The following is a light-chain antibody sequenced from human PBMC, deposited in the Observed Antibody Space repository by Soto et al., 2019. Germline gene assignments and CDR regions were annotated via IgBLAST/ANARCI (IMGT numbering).Light chain of an antibody. CDR1: QSVSSPY. V-gene: IGKV3-20*01. J-gene: IGKJ3*01. CDR3: QQYGSSPFT. CDR2: GAS. Sequence: EGVLTQSPVTLSLSPGERATLSCRASQSVSSPYLAWYQQKPGQPPRLLIYGASSRATDIPDRFIGSGSGTEFTLTIARLAPEDFAMDYCQQYGSSPFTFGHGTKVDI.